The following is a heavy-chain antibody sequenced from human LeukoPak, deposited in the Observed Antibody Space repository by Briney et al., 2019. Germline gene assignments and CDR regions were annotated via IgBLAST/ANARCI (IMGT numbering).Heavy chain of an antibody. V-gene: IGHV3-30*01. D-gene: IGHD3-3*01. Sequence: GRSLRLSCAASGFTFSSYAMHWVRQAPGKGLEWVAVISYDGSNKYYADSVKGRVTISRDNSKNTLYLQMNSLRAEDTAVYYCARGMGSITIFGVVITDNWFDPWGQGTLVTVSS. CDR3: ARGMGSITIFGVVITDNWFDP. J-gene: IGHJ5*02. CDR1: GFTFSSYA. CDR2: ISYDGSNK.